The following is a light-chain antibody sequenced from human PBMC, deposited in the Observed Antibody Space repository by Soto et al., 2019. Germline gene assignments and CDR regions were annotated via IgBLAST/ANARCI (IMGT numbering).Light chain of an antibody. Sequence: EIVMTQSPATLSVSPGERATLSCRASQSVSSNLAWYQQKPGQAPRLLIYDASTRATGIPARFSGSGSGTDFTLTISRLEPEDFAVYYCHQYSSSLTFGGGTKVDI. CDR1: QSVSSN. J-gene: IGKJ4*01. CDR2: DAS. V-gene: IGKV3-15*01. CDR3: HQYSSSLT.